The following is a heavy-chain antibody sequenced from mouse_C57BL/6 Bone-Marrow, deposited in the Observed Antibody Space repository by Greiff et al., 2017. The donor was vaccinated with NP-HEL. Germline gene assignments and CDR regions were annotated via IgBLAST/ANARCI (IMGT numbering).Heavy chain of an antibody. V-gene: IGHV1-54*01. J-gene: IGHJ2*01. CDR3: AREAYSFDY. D-gene: IGHD6-1*01. CDR1: GYAFTNYL. CDR2: INPGSGGT. Sequence: QVQLKESGAELVRPGTSVKVSCKASGYAFTNYLIAWVKQRPGQGLEWIGVINPGSGGTNYNEKFKGKATLTADKSSSTAYMQLSSLTSEDSAVYFCAREAYSFDYWGQGTTLTVSS.